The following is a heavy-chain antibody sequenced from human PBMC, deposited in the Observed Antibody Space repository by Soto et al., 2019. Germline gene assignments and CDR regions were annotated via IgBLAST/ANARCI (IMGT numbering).Heavy chain of an antibody. CDR3: AGGATMVRGVTYFDY. CDR2: INHSGST. Sequence: QVQLQQWGAGLLKPSETLSLTCAVYSWSFSGHYWSWIRQPPGKGLEWIGEINHSGSTNYNPSLKSRVTISVDTSTNQFSLKLSSVTAADTAVYYCAGGATMVRGVTYFDYWGQGTLVTVSS. D-gene: IGHD3-10*01. V-gene: IGHV4-34*01. J-gene: IGHJ4*02. CDR1: SWSFSGHY.